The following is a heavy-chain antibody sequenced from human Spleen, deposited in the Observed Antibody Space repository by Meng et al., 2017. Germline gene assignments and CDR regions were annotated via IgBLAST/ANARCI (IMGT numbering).Heavy chain of an antibody. CDR3: VSERGGGSFDY. Sequence: QVQLVQSGAEVKKPGASVKVSCKASGYSFTHHGITWVRQAPGQGLEWVGWISGYNGDTHYAQKVQGRVTMTRDTSTTTAYMELRNLRSDDTAVYYCVSERGGGSFDYWGQGTLVTVSS. V-gene: IGHV1-18*04. CDR1: GYSFTHHG. J-gene: IGHJ4*02. CDR2: ISGYNGDT. D-gene: IGHD3-10*01.